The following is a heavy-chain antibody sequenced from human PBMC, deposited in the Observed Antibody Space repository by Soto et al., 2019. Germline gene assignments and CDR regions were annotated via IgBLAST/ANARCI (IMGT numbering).Heavy chain of an antibody. CDR1: GGTFSSYA. D-gene: IGHD1-7*01. CDR3: ERGPPPSITGTTVFDY. CDR2: IIPIFGTA. J-gene: IGHJ4*02. Sequence: QVQLVQSGAEVKKPGSSVKVSCKASGGTFSSYAISWVRQAPGQGLEWMGGIIPIFGTANYAQKFQGRVTITADESTSTAYMELSSLRSGDMAVYYCERGPPPSITGTTVFDYWGQGTLVTVSS. V-gene: IGHV1-69*01.